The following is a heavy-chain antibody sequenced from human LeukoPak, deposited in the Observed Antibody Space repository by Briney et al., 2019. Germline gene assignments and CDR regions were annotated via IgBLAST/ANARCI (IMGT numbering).Heavy chain of an antibody. J-gene: IGHJ4*02. CDR3: ASHSSSWFKGNY. D-gene: IGHD6-13*01. Sequence: GGSLRLSCAASGFTFSSYSMNWVRQAPGKGLEWVSSISSSSSYIYYADSVKGRFTISRDNAKNSLYLQMNSLRAEDTAVYYCASHSSSWFKGNYWGQGTLVTVSS. V-gene: IGHV3-21*01. CDR1: GFTFSSYS. CDR2: ISSSSSYI.